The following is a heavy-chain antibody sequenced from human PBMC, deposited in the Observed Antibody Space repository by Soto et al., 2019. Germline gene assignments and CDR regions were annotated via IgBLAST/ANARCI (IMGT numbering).Heavy chain of an antibody. CDR1: GYTFTSYY. CDR2: INPSGGST. CDR3: ARDVGYCSSTSCYDRAPTYYYYGMDV. J-gene: IGHJ6*02. Sequence: QVQLVQSGAEVKKPGASVKVSCKASGYTFTSYYMHWVRQAPGQGLEWMGIINPSGGSTSYAQKFQGRATMTRDTSTSTVYMELSSLRSEDTAVYYCARDVGYCSSTSCYDRAPTYYYYGMDVWGQGTTVTVSS. D-gene: IGHD2-2*01. V-gene: IGHV1-46*01.